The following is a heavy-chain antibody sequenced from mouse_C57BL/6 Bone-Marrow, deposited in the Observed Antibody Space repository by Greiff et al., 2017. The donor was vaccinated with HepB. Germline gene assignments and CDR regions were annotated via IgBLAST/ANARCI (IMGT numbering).Heavy chain of an antibody. J-gene: IGHJ3*01. V-gene: IGHV14-4*01. Sequence: EVQLQQSVAELVRPGASVKLSCTASGFNIKDDYMHWVKQRPEQGLEWIGWIDPENGDTEYASKFQGKATITADTSSNTAYLQLSSLTSEDTAVYYCTTNLSGFAYWGQGTLVTVSA. CDR1: GFNIKDDY. D-gene: IGHD5-1*01. CDR2: IDPENGDT. CDR3: TTNLSGFAY.